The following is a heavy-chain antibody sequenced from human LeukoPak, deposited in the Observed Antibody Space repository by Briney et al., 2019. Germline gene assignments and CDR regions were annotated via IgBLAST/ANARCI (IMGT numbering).Heavy chain of an antibody. J-gene: IGHJ4*02. Sequence: GGSLRLSCAASGFTVSSNYMSRVRQAPGKGLEWVSVIYSGGSTYYADSVKGRFTISRHNSKNTLYLQMNSLRAEDTAVYYCARVRGYSYGPFDYWGQGTLVTVSS. D-gene: IGHD5-18*01. CDR1: GFTVSSNY. CDR2: IYSGGST. V-gene: IGHV3-53*04. CDR3: ARVRGYSYGPFDY.